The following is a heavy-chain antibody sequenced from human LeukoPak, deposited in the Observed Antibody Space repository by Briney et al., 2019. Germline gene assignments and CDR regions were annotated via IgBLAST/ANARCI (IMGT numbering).Heavy chain of an antibody. V-gene: IGHV1-69*04. D-gene: IGHD6-19*01. CDR3: ARGSSGQTLFDY. Sequence: ASVKVSCKASGGTFSSYAISWVRQAPGQGLEWMGRIIPILGIANYAQKFQGRVTITADKSTSTAYMELSSLRSEDTDVYYCARGSSGQTLFDYWGQGTLVTVSS. CDR1: GGTFSSYA. CDR2: IIPILGIA. J-gene: IGHJ4*02.